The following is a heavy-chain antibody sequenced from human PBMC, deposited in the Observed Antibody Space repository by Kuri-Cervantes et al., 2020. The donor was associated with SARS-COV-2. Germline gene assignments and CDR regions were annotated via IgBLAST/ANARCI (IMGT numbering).Heavy chain of an antibody. Sequence: GESLKISCAASGFTFSSYAMHWVRQAPGKGLEWVAVISYDGSNEYYADSVKGRFTISRDNSKNTLYLQMNSLRAEDTAVYYCARDLSWAAAGSLDYWGQGTLVTVSS. CDR1: GFTFSSYA. V-gene: IGHV3-30-3*01. CDR3: ARDLSWAAAGSLDY. D-gene: IGHD6-13*01. J-gene: IGHJ4*02. CDR2: ISYDGSNE.